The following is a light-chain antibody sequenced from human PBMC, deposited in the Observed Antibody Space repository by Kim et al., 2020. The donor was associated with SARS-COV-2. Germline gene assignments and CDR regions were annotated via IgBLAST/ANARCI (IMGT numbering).Light chain of an antibody. CDR3: QAWDSSTAV. CDR2: QDV. CDR1: KLGDKY. J-gene: IGLJ3*02. V-gene: IGLV3-1*01. Sequence: SVSPGQTASITCSGDKLGDKYACWYQQKPGQSPVLVIYQDVKRPSGIPDRFSGSNSGNTATLTISGTQAMDEADYYCQAWDSSTAVFGGGTQLTVL.